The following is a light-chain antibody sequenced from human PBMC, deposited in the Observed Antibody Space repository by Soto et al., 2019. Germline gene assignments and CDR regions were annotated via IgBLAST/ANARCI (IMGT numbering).Light chain of an antibody. Sequence: EIVLTQSPGTLSLSPGERATLSCRASQSVNSNYLAWYQRKPGQAPRLLIYDASNRATDIPYRFSASGSGTDFTLTITRLEAEDVAVYYCQKYDSTPPTFGQGTKVEVE. CDR1: QSVNSNY. CDR2: DAS. J-gene: IGKJ1*01. V-gene: IGKV3-20*01. CDR3: QKYDSTPPT.